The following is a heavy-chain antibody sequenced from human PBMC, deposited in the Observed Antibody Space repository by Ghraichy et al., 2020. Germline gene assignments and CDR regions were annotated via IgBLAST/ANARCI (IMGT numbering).Heavy chain of an antibody. CDR1: GGSISSYY. J-gene: IGHJ4*02. V-gene: IGHV4-59*08. CDR2: IYYSGST. CDR3: ARHSVEGDYFDY. Sequence: SETLSLTCTVSGGSISSYYWSWIRQPPGKGLEWIGYIYYSGSTNYNPSPKSRVTISVDTSKNQFSLKLSSVTAADTAVYYCARHSVEGDYFDYWGQGTLVTVSS.